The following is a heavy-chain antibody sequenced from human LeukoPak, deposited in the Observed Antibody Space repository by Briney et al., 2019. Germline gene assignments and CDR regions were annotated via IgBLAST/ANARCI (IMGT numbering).Heavy chain of an antibody. D-gene: IGHD3-10*01. V-gene: IGHV3-66*01. CDR2: IYSGGST. J-gene: IGHJ4*02. CDR1: GFTVSSNY. CDR3: ARAGSERITMVRGVIGRRGYFDY. Sequence: GGSLRLSCAASGFTVSSNYMSWVRQASGKGLEWVSVIYSGGSTYYADSVKGRFTISRDNSKNTLYLQMNSLRAEDTAVYYCARAGSERITMVRGVIGRRGYFDYWGQGTLVTVSS.